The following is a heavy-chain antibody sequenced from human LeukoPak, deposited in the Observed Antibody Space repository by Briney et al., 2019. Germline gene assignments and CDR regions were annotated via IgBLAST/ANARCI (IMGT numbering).Heavy chain of an antibody. CDR1: GGSISSYY. Sequence: SETLSLTCTVSGGSISSYYWSWIWQPPGKGLEWIGYMYYSGSTNYNPSLKSRVTISVDTSKNQFSLKLSSVTAADTAVYYCARQPNWNWDRNWFDPWGQGTLVTVSS. CDR3: ARQPNWNWDRNWFDP. J-gene: IGHJ5*02. D-gene: IGHD1-7*01. V-gene: IGHV4-59*08. CDR2: MYYSGST.